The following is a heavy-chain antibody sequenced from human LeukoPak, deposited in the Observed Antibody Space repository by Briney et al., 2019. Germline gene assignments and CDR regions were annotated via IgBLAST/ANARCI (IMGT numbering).Heavy chain of an antibody. D-gene: IGHD3-10*01. CDR2: IYSGGNT. CDR3: ANLPRGDY. CDR1: GFTVSRNY. V-gene: IGHV3-53*01. Sequence: GGSLRLSCAAPGFTVSRNYMSWVRQAPGKGLEWVSVIYSGGNTYYADFVKGRFTISRDSSKNTLYLQINSLTAEDTAVYYCANLPRGDYWGLGTLVTVSS. J-gene: IGHJ4*02.